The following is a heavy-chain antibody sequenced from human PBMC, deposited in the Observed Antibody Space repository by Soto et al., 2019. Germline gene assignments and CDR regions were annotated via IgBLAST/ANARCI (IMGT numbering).Heavy chain of an antibody. CDR2: ISWNSGSI. CDR1: GFTFDDYA. J-gene: IGHJ3*02. Sequence: EVQLVESGGGLVQPGRSLRLSCAASGFTFDDYAMHWVRQAPGKGLEWVSGISWNSGSIGYADSVKGRFTISRDNAKNSLYLQMNSLRAEDTALYYCAKGYYGSGDWEYDAFDIWGQGTMVTVSS. V-gene: IGHV3-9*01. D-gene: IGHD3-10*01. CDR3: AKGYYGSGDWEYDAFDI.